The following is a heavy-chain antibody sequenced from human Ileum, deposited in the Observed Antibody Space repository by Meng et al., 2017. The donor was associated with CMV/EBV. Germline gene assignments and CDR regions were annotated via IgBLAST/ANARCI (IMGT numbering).Heavy chain of an antibody. Sequence: YAISWVRQAPGQGREWVSSMIDNRLGAYYAHSVRGRFTISRDNSKNTLYLQMNSLRDEDAAIYYCVKGYSSRWYEGPGFWGQGTLVTVSS. CDR3: VKGYSSRWYEGPGF. CDR1: YA. J-gene: IGHJ4*02. CDR2: MIDNRLGA. D-gene: IGHD6-19*01. V-gene: IGHV3-23*01.